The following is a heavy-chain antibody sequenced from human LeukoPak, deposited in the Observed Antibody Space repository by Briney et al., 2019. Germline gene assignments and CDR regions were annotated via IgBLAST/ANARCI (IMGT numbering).Heavy chain of an antibody. CDR1: GYTFTSYG. D-gene: IGHD3-22*01. V-gene: IGHV1-18*01. CDR2: ISAYNGNT. J-gene: IGHJ4*02. Sequence: ASVKVSCKASGYTFTSYGISWVRQAPGQGLEWMGWISAYNGNTNYAQELQGRVTMTTDTSTSTAYMELRSLRSDDTAVYYCARAYLPDHRLIVVEQDFDYWGQGTLVTVSS. CDR3: ARAYLPDHRLIVVEQDFDY.